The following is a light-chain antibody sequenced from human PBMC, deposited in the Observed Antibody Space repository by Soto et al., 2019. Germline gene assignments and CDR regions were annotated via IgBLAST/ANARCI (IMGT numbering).Light chain of an antibody. CDR2: EVN. Sequence: QSALTQPASVSGSPGQSITISCTGTYNLVSWYQQHPGKAPKLMIFEVNKRPSGVSYRFSGSKSGNTASLTISALQAEDEADYFCCSYAGKRRVFGGGTKLPVL. J-gene: IGLJ3*02. CDR3: CSYAGKRRV. CDR1: YNL. V-gene: IGLV2-23*02.